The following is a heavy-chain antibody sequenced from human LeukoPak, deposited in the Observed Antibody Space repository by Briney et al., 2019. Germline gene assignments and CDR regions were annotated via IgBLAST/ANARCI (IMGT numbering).Heavy chain of an antibody. J-gene: IGHJ4*02. CDR1: GGSISSYY. V-gene: IGHV4-59*12. CDR3: ARASVGTLTRFDY. Sequence: SETLSLTCTVSGGSISSYYWSWIRQPPGKGLEWIGEIYHSGSTNYNPSLKSRVTISVDKSKNQFSLKLSSVTAADTAVYYCARASVGTLTRFDYWGQGTLVTVSS. CDR2: IYHSGST. D-gene: IGHD4-17*01.